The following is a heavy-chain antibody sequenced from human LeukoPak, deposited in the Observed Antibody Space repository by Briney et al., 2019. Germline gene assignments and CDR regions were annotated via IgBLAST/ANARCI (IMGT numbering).Heavy chain of an antibody. J-gene: IGHJ4*02. CDR3: ATAGFDIAVAGLFDY. D-gene: IGHD6-19*01. CDR2: IIPILGIA. V-gene: IGHV1-69*04. CDR1: GGTFSSYA. Sequence: SVKVSCKASGGTFSSYAISWVRQAPGQGLEWMGRIIPILGIANYARKFQGRVTITADKSTSTAYMELSSLRSEDTAVYYCATAGFDIAVAGLFDYWGQGTLVTVSS.